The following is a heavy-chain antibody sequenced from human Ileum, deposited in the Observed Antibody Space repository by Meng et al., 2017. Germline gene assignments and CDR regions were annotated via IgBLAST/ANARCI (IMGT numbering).Heavy chain of an antibody. D-gene: IGHD5-18*01. J-gene: IGHJ4*02. V-gene: IGHV3-15*01. CDR2: IKSKTDGGTT. CDR1: GFTFSNDW. Sequence: GESLKISCAASGFTFSNDWMSWVRQAPGKGLEWVGRIKSKTDGGTTDYAAPVKGRFTISRDDSKNTLYLQMNSLKTEDTAVYYCTTVGYSYGYFDYWGQGTLVTVSS. CDR3: TTVGYSYGYFDY.